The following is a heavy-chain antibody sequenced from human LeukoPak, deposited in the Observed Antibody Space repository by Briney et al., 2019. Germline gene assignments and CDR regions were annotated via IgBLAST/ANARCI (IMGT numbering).Heavy chain of an antibody. CDR1: GGSISSSSYY. CDR2: IYYSGST. CDR3: ARAPARRDAFDI. Sequence: SETLSLTCTVSGGSISSSSYYWGWIRQPPGKGLEWIGSIYYSGSTYDNPSLKSRVTISVDTSKNQFSLKLSSVTAADTAVYYCARAPARRDAFDIWGQGTMVTVSS. D-gene: IGHD6-25*01. V-gene: IGHV4-39*07. J-gene: IGHJ3*02.